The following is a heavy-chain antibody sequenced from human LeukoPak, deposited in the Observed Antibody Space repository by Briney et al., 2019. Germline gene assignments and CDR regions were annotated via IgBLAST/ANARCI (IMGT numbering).Heavy chain of an antibody. J-gene: IGHJ4*02. Sequence: GSLRLSCAASGFTFSSYEMNWVRQAPGKGLEWVSYISSSGSTIYYADSVKGRFTISRDNAKNSLYLQMNSLRAEDTAVYYCAATEDYDFWSGYYYGGQGTLVTVSS. CDR3: AATEDYDFWSGYYY. V-gene: IGHV3-48*03. CDR1: GFTFSSYE. D-gene: IGHD3-3*01. CDR2: ISSSGSTI.